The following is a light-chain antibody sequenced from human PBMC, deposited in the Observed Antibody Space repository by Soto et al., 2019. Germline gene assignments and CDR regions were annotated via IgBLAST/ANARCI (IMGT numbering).Light chain of an antibody. V-gene: IGLV2-8*01. Sequence: QSVLTQPPSASGSPGQSVTISCTGTSSDVGGYNYVSWYQQHPGKDPKFIIYEVSKRPSGVPDRFSGSKSGNTASLTVSGLQAEDEADYYCSSYAGSNNFVFGTGTRSPS. CDR1: SSDVGGYNY. CDR3: SSYAGSNNFV. J-gene: IGLJ1*01. CDR2: EVS.